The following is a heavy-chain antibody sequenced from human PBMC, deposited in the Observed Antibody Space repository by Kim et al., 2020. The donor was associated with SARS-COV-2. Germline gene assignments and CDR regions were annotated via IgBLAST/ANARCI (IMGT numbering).Heavy chain of an antibody. CDR3: VRDSSTWLGLFWS. CDR1: GYGSSSYT. J-gene: IGHJ5*02. Sequence: ASVKVSCGAPGYGSSSYTVHWVRQSPGPRLEWMGRITTASGITKYSREFQGRVTITRDTSTSTVYMEMNSLRSEDTAVYYCVRDSSTWLGLFWSWGQGTL. D-gene: IGHD3-3*01. V-gene: IGHV1-3*04. CDR2: ITTASGIT.